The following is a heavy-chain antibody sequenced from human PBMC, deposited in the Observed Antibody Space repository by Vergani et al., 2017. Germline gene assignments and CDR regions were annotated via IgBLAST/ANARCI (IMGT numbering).Heavy chain of an antibody. D-gene: IGHD6-19*01. J-gene: IGHJ4*02. CDR1: GFTFSSYA. Sequence: QVQLVESGGGVVQPGRSLRLSCAASGFTFSSYAMHWVRHAPGKGLEWVAVISYDGSNKYYADSVKGRFTISRDNSKNTLYLQMNSLRAEDTAVYYCARDRKWLVYFDYWGQGTLVTVSS. V-gene: IGHV3-30-3*01. CDR3: ARDRKWLVYFDY. CDR2: ISYDGSNK.